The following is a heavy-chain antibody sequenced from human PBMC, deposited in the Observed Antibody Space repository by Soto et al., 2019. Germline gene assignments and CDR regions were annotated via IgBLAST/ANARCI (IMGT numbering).Heavy chain of an antibody. J-gene: IGHJ4*02. CDR2: IIPIFGTA. D-gene: IGHD1-1*01. Sequence: SVKVSCKASGGTFSSYAISWVRQAPGQGLEWMGGIIPIFGTANYAQKFQGRVTITADESTSTAYMELSSLRSEDTAVYYCARGQLSFGRWLKNDGNYIHYSGQGTLVTVSS. CDR3: ARGQLSFGRWLKNDGNYIHY. V-gene: IGHV1-69*13. CDR1: GGTFSSYA.